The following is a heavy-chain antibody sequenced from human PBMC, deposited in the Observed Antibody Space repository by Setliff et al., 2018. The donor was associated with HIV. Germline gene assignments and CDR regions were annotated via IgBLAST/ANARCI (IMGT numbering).Heavy chain of an antibody. J-gene: IGHJ6*03. CDR1: GFTFSNAW. D-gene: IGHD3-10*01. Sequence: PGGSLRLSCAASGFTFSNAWMSWVRQAPGKGLEWVGHIKNKADGETTDYAASVKGRFTISRDDSRNTLYLQMNSLKSEDTAVYYCTTDKEGGPWFEENDYQYYYMDVWGKGTTVTVSS. CDR3: TTDKEGGPWFEENDYQYYYMDV. CDR2: IKNKADGETT. V-gene: IGHV3-15*01.